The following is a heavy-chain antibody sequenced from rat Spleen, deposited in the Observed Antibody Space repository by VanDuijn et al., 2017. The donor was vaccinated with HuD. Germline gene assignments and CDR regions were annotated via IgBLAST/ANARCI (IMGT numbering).Heavy chain of an antibody. CDR1: GFTFSDYY. CDR2: ISPSGGST. V-gene: IGHV5-20*01. J-gene: IGHJ2*01. Sequence: EVQLVESGGGLVQPGRSLKLSCAASGFTFSDYYMAWVRQAPKKGLEWVASISPSGGSTYYRDSVKGRFTISRDNAKSSLYLQMDSLRSEDTATYYCTRGDYWGQGVMVTVSS. CDR3: TRGDY.